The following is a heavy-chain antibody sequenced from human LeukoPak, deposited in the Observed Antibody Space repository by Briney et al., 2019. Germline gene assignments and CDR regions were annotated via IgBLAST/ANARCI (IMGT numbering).Heavy chain of an antibody. J-gene: IGHJ4*02. CDR2: ITPIFGTA. Sequence: ASVKVSCKASGGTFSSYAISWVRQAPGQGLEWMGGITPIFGTANYAQKFQGRVTITADESTSTAYMELSSLRSEDTAVYYCASTGYSSSWGPFDYWGQGTLVTVSS. CDR3: ASTGYSSSWGPFDY. CDR1: GGTFSSYA. D-gene: IGHD6-13*01. V-gene: IGHV1-69*13.